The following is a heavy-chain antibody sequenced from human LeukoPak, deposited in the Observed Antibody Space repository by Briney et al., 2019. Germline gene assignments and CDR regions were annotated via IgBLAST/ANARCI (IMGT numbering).Heavy chain of an antibody. Sequence: GGSLRLSCAASGFTFSSHGMHWVRQAPGRGLEWVAFIRYDGSNKYYADSVKGRFTISRDNSKNTLYLQMNSLRAEDTAVYYCAKDLRGVIFGFDYWGQGTLVTVSS. V-gene: IGHV3-30*02. CDR1: GFTFSSHG. CDR3: AKDLRGVIFGFDY. CDR2: IRYDGSNK. D-gene: IGHD3-10*01. J-gene: IGHJ4*02.